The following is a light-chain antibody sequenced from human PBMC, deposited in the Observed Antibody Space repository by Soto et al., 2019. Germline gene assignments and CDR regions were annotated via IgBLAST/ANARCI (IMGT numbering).Light chain of an antibody. CDR3: QQYGSSLYT. Sequence: VILTQSPDTLSLSPGERATLSCRASQSVSSSYLAWYQQKPGQAPRLLIYGASSRATGIPDRFSGSGSGTDFTLTISRLEPEDFAVYYCQQYGSSLYTFGQGTKLEIK. J-gene: IGKJ2*01. CDR1: QSVSSSY. V-gene: IGKV3-20*01. CDR2: GAS.